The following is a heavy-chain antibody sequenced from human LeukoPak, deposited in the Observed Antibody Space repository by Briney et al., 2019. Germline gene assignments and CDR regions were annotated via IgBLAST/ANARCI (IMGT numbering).Heavy chain of an antibody. CDR2: ISGNAHSI. D-gene: IGHD1-1*01. Sequence: GGSLRLFCAASGFTFRTSAMSWVRQAPGKGLEWVSSISGNAHSIYYADSVKGRFTISRDNSKNTLYLQMNSLRAEDTAVYYCATDLRTPSAWGQGALVTVSS. CDR3: ATDLRTPSA. CDR1: GFTFRTSA. V-gene: IGHV3-23*01. J-gene: IGHJ5*02.